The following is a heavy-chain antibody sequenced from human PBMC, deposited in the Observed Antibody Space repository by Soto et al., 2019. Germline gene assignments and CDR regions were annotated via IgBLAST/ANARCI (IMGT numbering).Heavy chain of an antibody. CDR1: GFTFSSYA. V-gene: IGHV3-30-3*01. D-gene: IGHD3-22*01. Sequence: QVQLVESGGGVVQPGRSLRLSCAASGFTFSSYAMHWVRQAPGKGLEWVAVISYDGSNKYYADSVKGRFTISRDNSKNSLYLQMNSLRAEDTAVYYCARDGTYYYDSSGYYEDYCDYWGQGTLVTVSS. CDR2: ISYDGSNK. J-gene: IGHJ4*02. CDR3: ARDGTYYYDSSGYYEDYCDY.